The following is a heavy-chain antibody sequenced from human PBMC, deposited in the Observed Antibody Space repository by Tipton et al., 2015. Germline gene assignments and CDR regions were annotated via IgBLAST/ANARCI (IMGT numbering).Heavy chain of an antibody. Sequence: TLSLTCTVSGDSISSGRYYWGWIRQPPGKGLECIGIIYSSGSTYYNPSLKSRVTMSVDNSNNQFSLRLTSVTAADTAVYYCARRSMVGQKGLDSWGQGTLVTVSS. CDR3: ARRSMVGQKGLDS. CDR1: GDSISSGRYY. D-gene: IGHD4/OR15-4a*01. J-gene: IGHJ4*02. V-gene: IGHV4-39*07. CDR2: IYSSGST.